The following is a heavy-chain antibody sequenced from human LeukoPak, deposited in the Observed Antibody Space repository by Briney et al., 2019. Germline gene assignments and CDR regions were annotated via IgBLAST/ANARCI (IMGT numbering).Heavy chain of an antibody. CDR2: IYYSGST. J-gene: IGHJ6*02. Sequence: KASETLSLTCTVSGGSISTYYGNWIRQAPGKGLEWIGYIYYSGSTNYSPSLKSRVTISVDTSKNQFSLKLSSVTAADTAVYYCARWKAAAYYYYGMDVWGQGTTVTVSS. CDR1: GGSISTYY. V-gene: IGHV4-59*01. D-gene: IGHD6-13*01. CDR3: ARWKAAAYYYYGMDV.